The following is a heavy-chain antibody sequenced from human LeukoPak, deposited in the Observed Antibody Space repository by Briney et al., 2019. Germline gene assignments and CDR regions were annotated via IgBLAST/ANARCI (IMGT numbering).Heavy chain of an antibody. CDR1: GGSISSYY. CDR3: ARDRRPNSGSFSGSFDY. D-gene: IGHD1-26*01. CDR2: IYYSGST. Sequence: PSETLSLTCTVSGGSISSYYWSWIRQPPGKGLEWIGYIYYSGSTNYNPSLKSRVTILVDTSKNQFSLKLSSVTAADTAVYYCARDRRPNSGSFSGSFDYWGQGTLVTVSS. V-gene: IGHV4-59*01. J-gene: IGHJ4*02.